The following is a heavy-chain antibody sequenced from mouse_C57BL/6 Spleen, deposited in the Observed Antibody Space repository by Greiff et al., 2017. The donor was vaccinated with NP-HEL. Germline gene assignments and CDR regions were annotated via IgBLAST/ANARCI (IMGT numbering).Heavy chain of an antibody. V-gene: IGHV5-6*02. Sequence: EVKLVESGGDLVKPGGSLKLSCAASGFTFSSYGMSWVRQTPDKRLEWVATISSGGSYTYYPDSVKGRFTISRDNAKNTLYLQMSSLKSEDTAMYYCARRGTGNSEGDYWGKGTTLTVSS. CDR2: ISSGGSYT. D-gene: IGHD4-1*01. CDR3: ARRGTGNSEGDY. CDR1: GFTFSSYG. J-gene: IGHJ2*01.